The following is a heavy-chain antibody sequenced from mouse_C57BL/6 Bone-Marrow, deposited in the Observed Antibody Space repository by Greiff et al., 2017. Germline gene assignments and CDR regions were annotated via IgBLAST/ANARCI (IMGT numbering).Heavy chain of an antibody. V-gene: IGHV5-15*01. CDR2: ISNLAYSI. CDR1: GFTFSDYG. J-gene: IGHJ4*01. Sequence: EVKLMESGGGLVQPGASLKLSCAASGFTFSDYGLAWVRQAPRKGPEWVAFISNLAYSIYYADTVTGRFTISRENAKNTLYLEMSSLRSEDTALYYCARGDYAMDYWGQGNSVTVTS. CDR3: ARGDYAMDY.